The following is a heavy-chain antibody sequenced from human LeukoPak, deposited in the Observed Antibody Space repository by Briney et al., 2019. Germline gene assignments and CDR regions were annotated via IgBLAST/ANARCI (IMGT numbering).Heavy chain of an antibody. CDR3: AKEGDYSYGSEYYFDY. D-gene: IGHD5-18*01. CDR1: GFTFSSYA. V-gene: IGHV3-23*01. J-gene: IGHJ4*02. Sequence: GGSLRLSCAASGFTFSSYAMSWVRQAPGKGLEWVSAISGSGGSTYYADSVKGRFTISRDNSKNTLYLQMNSLRAEDTAVYYCAKEGDYSYGSEYYFDYRGQGTLVTVSP. CDR2: ISGSGGST.